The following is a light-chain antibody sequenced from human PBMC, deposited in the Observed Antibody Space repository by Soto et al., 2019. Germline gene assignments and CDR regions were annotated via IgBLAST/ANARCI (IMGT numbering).Light chain of an antibody. Sequence: DIQITQSPSTLSGSVVDRVTITCRASQTISSWLAWYQQKPGKAPKLLIYDASTLQSGVPSRFSGSESGTEFILTISGLQPDDFATYYCQQYHGYSLTFGQGTKVDIK. CDR3: QQYHGYSLT. J-gene: IGKJ1*01. CDR2: DAS. V-gene: IGKV1-5*01. CDR1: QTISSW.